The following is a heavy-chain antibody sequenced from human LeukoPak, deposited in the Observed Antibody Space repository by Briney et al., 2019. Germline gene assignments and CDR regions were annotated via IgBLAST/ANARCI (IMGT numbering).Heavy chain of an antibody. V-gene: IGHV1-2*02. J-gene: IGHJ4*02. D-gene: IGHD4-17*01. CDR2: INPNSVGT. CDR3: ARKAYGDYYFDY. CDR1: RYTFTVYY. Sequence: ASVKVSSKPSRYTFTVYYMHWVRQALGQRLEWMALINPNSVGTNYAQKFQGRVTMTRDTSISTAYMELSRLRSDDRAVYYCARKAYGDYYFDYWGQGTLVTVSS.